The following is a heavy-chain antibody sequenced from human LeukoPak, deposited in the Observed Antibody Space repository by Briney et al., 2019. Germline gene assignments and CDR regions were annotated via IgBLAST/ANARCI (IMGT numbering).Heavy chain of an antibody. CDR2: IRESGGGT. J-gene: IGHJ4*02. Sequence: GGSLRLSCVVSGITVSNYGMSWVRQAPGKGLEWVSGIRESGGGTNYADSVKGRFIISRDNSKYTVYLQMNSLRAEDTAVYFCAKRGIVIRGVIIIGFHKEAYYFDYWGQGILVTVSS. CDR3: AKRGIVIRGVIIIGFHKEAYYFDY. V-gene: IGHV3-23*01. D-gene: IGHD3-10*01. CDR1: GITVSNYG.